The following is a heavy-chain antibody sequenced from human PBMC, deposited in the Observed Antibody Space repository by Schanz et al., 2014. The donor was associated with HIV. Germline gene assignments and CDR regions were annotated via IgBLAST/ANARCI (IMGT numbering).Heavy chain of an antibody. D-gene: IGHD5-18*01. Sequence: EVQLLESGGGLVQPGGSLRLPCAASGFTFSSYAMTWVRQAPGKGLDWVSTISGSDGDTYYADSVKGRFTISRDNSRNALYLHMNSLRADDTAIYYCVKAYSSGFSGAGSWGQGALVTVSS. J-gene: IGHJ5*02. V-gene: IGHV3-23*01. CDR2: ISGSDGDT. CDR1: GFTFSSYA. CDR3: VKAYSSGFSGAGS.